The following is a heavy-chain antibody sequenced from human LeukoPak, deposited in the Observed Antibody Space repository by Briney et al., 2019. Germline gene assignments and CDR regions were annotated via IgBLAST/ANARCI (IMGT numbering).Heavy chain of an antibody. J-gene: IGHJ4*02. CDR3: ARGTYYYDSSGYYPLYFDY. CDR1: GYTFNSYY. CDR2: INPSVGST. D-gene: IGHD3-22*01. V-gene: IGHV1-46*02. Sequence: GASVKVSCKASGYTFNSYYMHWVRQAPGQGLEWMGIINPSVGSTSYAQKFQGRVTMTRDTSTSTVYMELSSLRSEDTAVYYCARGTYYYDSSGYYPLYFDYWGQGTLVTVSS.